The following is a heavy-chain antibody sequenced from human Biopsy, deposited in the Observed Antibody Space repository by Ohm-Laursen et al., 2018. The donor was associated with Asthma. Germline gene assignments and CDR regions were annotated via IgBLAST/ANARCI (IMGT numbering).Heavy chain of an antibody. J-gene: IGHJ5*02. Sequence: SVKVSCKASGYTFINYAIHWVRQAPGHSLEWMGWINAANGNTKYSQKFQGRLTISRDTSASTAYMDLSSLRSEDTAVYYCARDRVSSPIRHGSGSYYLYNWFDPWGQGTLVTVSS. V-gene: IGHV1-3*01. CDR2: INAANGNT. D-gene: IGHD3-10*01. CDR3: ARDRVSSPIRHGSGSYYLYNWFDP. CDR1: GYTFINYA.